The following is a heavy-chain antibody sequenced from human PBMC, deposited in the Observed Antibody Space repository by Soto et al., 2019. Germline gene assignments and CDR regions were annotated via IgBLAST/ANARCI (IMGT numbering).Heavy chain of an antibody. CDR1: GLTFSIYA. J-gene: IGHJ4*02. CDR3: VIRGTGSYYDY. V-gene: IGHV3-64*04. CDR2: ISTNGGST. Sequence: GGSLRLSCSASGLTFSIYAMHWVRQAPGKGLEYVSSISTNGGSTDYADSVKGRFTISRDNSKNRLYLQMNSLRAEDTAVYYCVIRGTGSYYDYWGPRTLGTGSS. D-gene: IGHD1-26*01.